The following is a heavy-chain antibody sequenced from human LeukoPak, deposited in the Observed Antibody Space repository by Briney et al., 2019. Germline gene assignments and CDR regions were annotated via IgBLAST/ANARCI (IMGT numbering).Heavy chain of an antibody. Sequence: GESLKISCKTAGYTFSSHWIGWVRQMPGKGLEWMGNIYPGDSQPGDSDPKYSPSFRGQVAISADKSVSTAYLQWNSLKASDTAMYYCARLVAYSDTGDYEGGDGFDIWGQGTMVTVSS. CDR3: ARLVAYSDTGDYEGGDGFDI. D-gene: IGHD3-22*01. J-gene: IGHJ3*02. CDR1: GYTFSSHW. CDR2: IYPGDSQPGDSDP. V-gene: IGHV5-51*01.